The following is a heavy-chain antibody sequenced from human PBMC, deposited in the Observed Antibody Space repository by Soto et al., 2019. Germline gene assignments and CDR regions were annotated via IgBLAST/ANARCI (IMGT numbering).Heavy chain of an antibody. CDR1: GGTFSSYA. D-gene: IGHD3-22*01. J-gene: IGHJ3*02. V-gene: IGHV1-69*13. Sequence: SATVSCKASGGTFSSYAISWMRQAPGQGLEWMGGIIPIFGTANYAQKFQGRVTITADESTSTAYMELSSLRSEDTAVYYCARYITMIVVAQAGDAFDIWGQGTMVTVSS. CDR3: ARYITMIVVAQAGDAFDI. CDR2: IIPIFGTA.